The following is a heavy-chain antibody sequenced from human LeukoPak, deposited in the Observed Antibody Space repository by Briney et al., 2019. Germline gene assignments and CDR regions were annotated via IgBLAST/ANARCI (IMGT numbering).Heavy chain of an antibody. J-gene: IGHJ2*01. Sequence: PSETLSLTCAVYGGSFSGYYWSWIRQPPGKGLEWIGEINHSGSTNYNPSLKSRVTISVDTSKNQFSLKLSSVTAADTAVYYCASLGYDFWSGYYPYWYFDLWGRGTLVTVSS. CDR3: ASLGYDFWSGYYPYWYFDL. CDR2: INHSGST. V-gene: IGHV4-34*01. D-gene: IGHD3-3*01. CDR1: GGSFSGYY.